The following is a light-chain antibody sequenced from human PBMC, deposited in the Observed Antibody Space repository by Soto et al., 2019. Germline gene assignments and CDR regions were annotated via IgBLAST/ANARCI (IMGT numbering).Light chain of an antibody. V-gene: IGLV1-44*01. CDR3: QSYDSSLSGYV. CDR2: GNN. J-gene: IGLJ1*01. Sequence: QSVLTQPPSASGTPGQRVTISCSGSSSNIGSNTVNWYQQLPGTAPKLLIYGNNNRPSGVPDRFSGSKSGTSASLAITGLRAEDEADYYCQSYDSSLSGYVFGTGTKVTVL. CDR1: SSNIGSNT.